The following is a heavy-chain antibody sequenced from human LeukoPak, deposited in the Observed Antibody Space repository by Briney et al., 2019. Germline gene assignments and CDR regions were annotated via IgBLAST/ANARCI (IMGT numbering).Heavy chain of an antibody. D-gene: IGHD3-9*01. V-gene: IGHV1-24*01. J-gene: IGHJ4*02. CDR2: FDPEDGET. Sequence: ASVKVSCKVSGYTLTELSTHWVRQAPGKGLEWMGGFDPEDGETIYAQKFQGRVTMTEDTSTDTAYMELSSLRSEDTAVYYCATLNVLRYFDTTDYWGQGTLVTVSS. CDR3: ATLNVLRYFDTTDY. CDR1: GYTLTELS.